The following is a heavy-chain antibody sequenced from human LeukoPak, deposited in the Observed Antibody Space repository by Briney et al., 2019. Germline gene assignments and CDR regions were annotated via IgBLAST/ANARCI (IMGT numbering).Heavy chain of an antibody. V-gene: IGHV4-39*07. CDR3: ARGAAGTGAADY. J-gene: IGHJ4*02. CDR1: GGSISSSSYY. CDR2: IYYSGST. Sequence: SETLSLTCTVSGGSISSSSYYWGWIRQPPGKGLEWIGSIYYSGSTYYNPSLKSRVTISVDTSKNQFSLKLSSVTAADTAVYFCARGAAGTGAADYWGQGTLVTVSS. D-gene: IGHD6-13*01.